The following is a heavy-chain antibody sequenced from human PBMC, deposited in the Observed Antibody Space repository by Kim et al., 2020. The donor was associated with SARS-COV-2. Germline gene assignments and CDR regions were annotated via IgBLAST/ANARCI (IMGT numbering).Heavy chain of an antibody. D-gene: IGHD6-19*01. CDR2: INHSGST. J-gene: IGHJ5*02. Sequence: SETLSLTCAVYGGSFSGYYWSWIRQPPGKGLEWIGEINHSGSTNYNPSLKSRVTISVDTSKNQFSLKLSSVTAADTAVYYCARGGRRVAGTGGRFDPWGQGTLVTVSS. V-gene: IGHV4-34*01. CDR1: GGSFSGYY. CDR3: ARGGRRVAGTGGRFDP.